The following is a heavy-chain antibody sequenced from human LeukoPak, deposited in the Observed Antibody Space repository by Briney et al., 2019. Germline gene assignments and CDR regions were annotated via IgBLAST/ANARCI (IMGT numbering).Heavy chain of an antibody. Sequence: GGTLRLSCVASGFTFSSHGMNWVRQAPGRGLEWVSGIIPSGHTTYYADSVGGRFTISRDNSRNTVYLQMNSLRAEDTAVYYCAKDDRWLQFCCWGQGTLVTVSA. V-gene: IGHV3-23*01. J-gene: IGHJ4*02. CDR3: AKDDRWLQFCC. D-gene: IGHD5-24*01. CDR2: IIPSGHTT. CDR1: GFTFSSHG.